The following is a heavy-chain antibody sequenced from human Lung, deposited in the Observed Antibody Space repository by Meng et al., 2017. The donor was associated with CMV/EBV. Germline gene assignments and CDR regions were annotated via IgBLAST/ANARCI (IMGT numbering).Heavy chain of an antibody. J-gene: IGHJ6*02. D-gene: IGHD3-10*01. CDR1: GGSISSYY. CDR2: IYYSGST. V-gene: IGHV4-59*01. Sequence: GSLRLXCTVSGGSISSYYWSWIRQPPGKGLEDIGYIYYSGSTSYNPSLKSRVTISVDTSKNQFSLKLSSVTAADTAVYYCARHGSGSYFYGMAVWGQGTXVTVSS. CDR3: ARHGSGSYFYGMAV.